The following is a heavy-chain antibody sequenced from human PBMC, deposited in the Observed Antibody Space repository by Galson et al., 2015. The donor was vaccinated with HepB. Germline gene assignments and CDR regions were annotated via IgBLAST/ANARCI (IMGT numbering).Heavy chain of an antibody. CDR2: MDPNSGKT. D-gene: IGHD3-3*01. CDR1: GYTLTSSQ. V-gene: IGHV1-8*01. J-gene: IGHJ3*02. Sequence: SVKVSCKASGYTLTSSQINWVRQATGQGFEWMGWMDPNSGKTESPKKFQGRVTMTRDTSMTTDYMELGNLRFEDTAVYYCVVGLVNFAFDNWGQGTTVTVSS. CDR3: VVGLVNFAFDN.